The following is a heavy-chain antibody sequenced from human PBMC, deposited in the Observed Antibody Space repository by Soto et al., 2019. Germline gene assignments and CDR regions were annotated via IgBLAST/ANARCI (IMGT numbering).Heavy chain of an antibody. CDR3: AKASGYYYYYGMDV. CDR1: GFTFDDYT. J-gene: IGHJ6*02. D-gene: IGHD3-10*01. CDR2: ISWDGGST. V-gene: IGHV3-43*01. Sequence: EVQLVESGGVVVQPGGSLRLSCAASGFTFDDYTMHWVRQAPGKGLEWVSLISWDGGSTYYADSVKGRFTISRDNSKNSLYLQMNSLRTEDTALYCCAKASGYYYYYGMDVWGQGTTVTVSS.